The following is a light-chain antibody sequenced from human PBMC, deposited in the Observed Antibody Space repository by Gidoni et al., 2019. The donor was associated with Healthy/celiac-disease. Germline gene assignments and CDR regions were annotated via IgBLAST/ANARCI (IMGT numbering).Light chain of an antibody. CDR1: QSISSW. J-gene: IGKJ2*01. Sequence: DIQMTQSPSTLSASVGDRVTITCRASQSISSWLAWYQQKPGKAPKLLIYKASSLESGVPSRCSGSGSGTEFTLTISRLQPDDFATYYCQQYNSYKYTFXQXTKLEIK. CDR3: QQYNSYKYT. CDR2: KAS. V-gene: IGKV1-5*03.